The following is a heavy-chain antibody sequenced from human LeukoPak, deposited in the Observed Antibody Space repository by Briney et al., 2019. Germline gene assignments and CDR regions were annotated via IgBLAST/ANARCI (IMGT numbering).Heavy chain of an antibody. D-gene: IGHD4-23*01. CDR3: ARDSVVTGY. CDR1: GYTFTGYY. Sequence: ASVKVSCKASGYTFTGYYTHWVRQAPGQGLEWMGWINPNSGGTNYAQKFQGRVTMTRDTSISTAYMELSRLRSDDTAAYYCARDSVVTGYWGQGTLVTVSS. CDR2: INPNSGGT. V-gene: IGHV1-2*02. J-gene: IGHJ4*02.